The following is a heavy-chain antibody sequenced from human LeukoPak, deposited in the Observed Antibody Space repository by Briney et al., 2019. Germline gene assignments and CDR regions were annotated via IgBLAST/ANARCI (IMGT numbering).Heavy chain of an antibody. D-gene: IGHD5-12*01. CDR3: ARGTSTIVATFSF. Sequence: SETLSLTCAVSGYSISSGYYWGWIRQSPGRGLEWIGSISHSGTTYYNPSPKSRVTISIDTSKNQFYLRLSSVTAADAAVYYCARGTSTIVATFSFWGQGTLVTVSS. CDR1: GYSISSGYY. CDR2: ISHSGTT. J-gene: IGHJ4*02. V-gene: IGHV4-38-2*01.